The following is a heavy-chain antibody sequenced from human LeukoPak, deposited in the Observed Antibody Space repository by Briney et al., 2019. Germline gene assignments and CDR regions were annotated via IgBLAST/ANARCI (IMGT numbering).Heavy chain of an antibody. CDR1: GGSISSYY. Sequence: SETLSLTCTVSGGSISSYYWSWVRQPPGKGLEWIGYIYYSGSTNYNPSLTSRVTISVDTSKNQFSLKLSSVTAADTAVYYCARAARYFDLWGRGTLVTVSS. CDR3: ARAARYFDL. V-gene: IGHV4-59*01. J-gene: IGHJ2*01. CDR2: IYYSGST.